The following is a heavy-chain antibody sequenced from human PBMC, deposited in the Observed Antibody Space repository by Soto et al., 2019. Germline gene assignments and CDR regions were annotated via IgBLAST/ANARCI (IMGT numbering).Heavy chain of an antibody. CDR2: ISGSGGST. CDR1: GFTFSSYA. J-gene: IGHJ4*02. D-gene: IGHD3-22*01. V-gene: IGHV3-23*01. CDR3: AKVQEDYYDSSGYYSY. Sequence: GGSLRLSCAASGFTFSSYAMSWVRQAPGKGLEWVSAISGSGGSTYYADSVKGRFTISRDNSKNTLCLQMNSLRAEDTAVYYCAKVQEDYYDSSGYYSYWGQGTLVTVSS.